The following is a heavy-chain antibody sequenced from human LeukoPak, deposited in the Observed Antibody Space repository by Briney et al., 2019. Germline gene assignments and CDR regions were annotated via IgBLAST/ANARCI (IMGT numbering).Heavy chain of an antibody. Sequence: GTLSLTCAVSGGSISSTNWWSWVRQPPGKGLEWIGEISHSGSTNYNPSLKSRVIISVDTSKNQFSLKVTSLSAADTAVYYCARAQGTVAIDYWGQGTLVTVSS. J-gene: IGHJ4*02. D-gene: IGHD5-12*01. CDR3: ARAQGTVAIDY. CDR2: ISHSGST. CDR1: GGSISSTNW. V-gene: IGHV4-4*02.